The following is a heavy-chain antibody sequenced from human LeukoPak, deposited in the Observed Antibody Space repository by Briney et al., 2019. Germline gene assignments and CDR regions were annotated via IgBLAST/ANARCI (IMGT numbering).Heavy chain of an antibody. V-gene: IGHV3-30-3*01. Sequence: SCKVSGYTLTELSMHWVRQAPGKGLEWVAVISYDGSNKYYADSVKGRFIISRDNSKNTLYLQMNSLRAEDTAVYYCAREVAVAIDYWGQGTLVTVSS. CDR1: GYTLTELS. J-gene: IGHJ4*02. CDR3: AREVAVAIDY. CDR2: ISYDGSNK. D-gene: IGHD6-19*01.